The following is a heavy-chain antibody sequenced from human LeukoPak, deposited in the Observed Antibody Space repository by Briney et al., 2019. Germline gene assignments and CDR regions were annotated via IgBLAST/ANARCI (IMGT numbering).Heavy chain of an antibody. J-gene: IGHJ6*04. CDR1: GFTFSSYS. Sequence: GGSLRLSCAASGFTFSSYSMNWVRQAPGKGLEWVSSISSSSSYIYYADSVKGRFTISRDNSKNTLYLQMNSLRAEDTAVYHCAELGITMIGGVWGKGTTVTISS. D-gene: IGHD3-10*02. CDR2: ISSSSSYI. CDR3: AELGITMIGGV. V-gene: IGHV3-21*01.